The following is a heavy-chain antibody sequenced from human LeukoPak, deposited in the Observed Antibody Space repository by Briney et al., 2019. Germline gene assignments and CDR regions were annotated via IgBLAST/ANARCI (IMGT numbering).Heavy chain of an antibody. CDR1: GGSFSGYY. CDR2: INHSGST. V-gene: IGHV4-34*01. CDR3: AREHFWSGPRGGTKNWFDP. Sequence: PSETLSLTCAVYGGSFSGYYWSWIRQPPGKGLEWIGEINHSGSTNYNPSLKSRVTISVDTSKNQFSLKLSSVTAADTAVYYCAREHFWSGPRGGTKNWFDPWGQGTLVTVSS. J-gene: IGHJ5*02. D-gene: IGHD3-3*02.